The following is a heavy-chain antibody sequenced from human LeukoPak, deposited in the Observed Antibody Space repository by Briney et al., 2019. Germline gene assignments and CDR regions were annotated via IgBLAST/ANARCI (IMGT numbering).Heavy chain of an antibody. D-gene: IGHD3-22*01. CDR2: IYTSGST. CDR3: ARDFAYYYDSSGYYRVPLGWFDP. J-gene: IGHJ5*02. CDR1: GGSISSGSYY. V-gene: IGHV4-61*02. Sequence: SETLSLTXTVSGGSISSGSYYWSWIRQPAGKGLEWIGRIYTSGSTNYNPSLKSRVTISVDTSKNQFSLKLSSVTAADTAVYYCARDFAYYYDSSGYYRVPLGWFDPWGQGTLVTVSS.